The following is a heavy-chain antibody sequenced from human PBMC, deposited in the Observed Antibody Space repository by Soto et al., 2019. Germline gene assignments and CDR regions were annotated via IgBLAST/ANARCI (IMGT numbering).Heavy chain of an antibody. Sequence: LRLSCAASGFTFSSYAMRWVRQAPGKGLEWVSAVSGSGGSTYYADSVKGRFTISRDNSKNTLYLQMNSLRAEDTAVYYCARRGPGTYFDYWGQRTPVTVSS. V-gene: IGHV3-23*01. CDR3: ARRGPGTYFDY. CDR1: GFTFSSYA. D-gene: IGHD6-13*01. CDR2: VSGSGGST. J-gene: IGHJ4*02.